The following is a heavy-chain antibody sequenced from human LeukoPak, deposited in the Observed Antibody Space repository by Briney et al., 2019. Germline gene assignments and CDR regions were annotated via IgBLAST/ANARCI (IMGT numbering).Heavy chain of an antibody. J-gene: IGHJ6*02. CDR1: GGSFSGYY. D-gene: IGHD3-22*01. CDR3: ARDEGSSSGSGMDV. Sequence: SETLSLTCAVYGGSFSGYYWSWIRQPPGKGLEWIGEINHSGSTNYNPSLKSRVTISVDTSKNQFSLKLSSVTAADTAVYYCARDEGSSSGSGMDVWGQGTTVTVSS. CDR2: INHSGST. V-gene: IGHV4-34*01.